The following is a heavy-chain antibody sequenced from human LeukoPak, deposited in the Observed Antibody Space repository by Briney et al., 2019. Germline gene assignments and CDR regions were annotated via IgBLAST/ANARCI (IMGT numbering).Heavy chain of an antibody. CDR1: SGPIGSSSDY. Sequence: SETLSLTXTVSSGPIGSSSDYWGWIRQAPGKGLEWIGNVYYSGSTFYNPSLKSRVTISVDTSKNQFSLKLRSVTAADTAIYYCARASFNVVFGNWFDPWGQGALVTVSS. CDR2: VYYSGST. CDR3: ARASFNVVFGNWFDP. J-gene: IGHJ5*02. V-gene: IGHV4-39*01. D-gene: IGHD2-8*01.